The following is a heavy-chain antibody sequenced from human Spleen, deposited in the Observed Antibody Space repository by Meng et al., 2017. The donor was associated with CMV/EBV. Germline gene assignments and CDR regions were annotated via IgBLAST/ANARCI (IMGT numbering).Heavy chain of an antibody. CDR1: GFSFSDFY. Sequence: CAASGFSFSDFYMSWIRQAPGKGLEWISDISSSGSATYYADSVKGRFTISRDNAKNLLHLQMNSLRAEDTALYYCARCDYGDPHFDYWGQGTLVTVSS. J-gene: IGHJ4*02. V-gene: IGHV3-11*01. CDR2: ISSSGSAT. D-gene: IGHD4-17*01. CDR3: ARCDYGDPHFDY.